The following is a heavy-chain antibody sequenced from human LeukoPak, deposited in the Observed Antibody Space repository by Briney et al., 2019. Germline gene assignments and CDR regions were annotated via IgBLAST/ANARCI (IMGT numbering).Heavy chain of an antibody. CDR2: ISSSGSTI. CDR3: ASGAAGPIDY. V-gene: IGHV3-48*03. Sequence: GGSLRLSCAASGFTFSSYEMNWVRQAPGKGLEWVSYISSSGSTIYYADSVKGRFTISRDNAKNSLYLQMNSLRAEDTAVYYCASGAAGPIDYWGQGTLVTVSS. J-gene: IGHJ4*02. D-gene: IGHD6-13*01. CDR1: GFTFSSYE.